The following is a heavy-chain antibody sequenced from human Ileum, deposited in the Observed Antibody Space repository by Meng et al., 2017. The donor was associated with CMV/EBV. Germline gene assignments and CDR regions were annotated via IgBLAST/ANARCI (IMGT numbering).Heavy chain of an antibody. Sequence: GSLRLSCSVSGGSLTTPNYSWFWIRLPPGKGLEWIGLVEDGGTTRYKPSLVSRVSISVDTSKNQFSLTLNSVAAADTAIYYCARGGWGNWNFEHWGQGKLVTVSS. CDR1: GGSLTTPNYS. D-gene: IGHD3-16*01. CDR3: ARGGWGNWNFEH. J-gene: IGHJ4*02. V-gene: IGHV4-61*01. CDR2: VEDGGTT.